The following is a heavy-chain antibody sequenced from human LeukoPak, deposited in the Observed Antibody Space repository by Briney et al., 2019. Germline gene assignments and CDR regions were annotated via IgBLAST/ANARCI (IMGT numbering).Heavy chain of an antibody. D-gene: IGHD5-12*01. Sequence: GGSLRLSCAASGFTFRTYTMSWVRQAPGKGLEWVAVVSYDGSNKYYPDSVKGRFTISRDNSKNTLYLQMNSLRAEDTAVYYCAKAYFLYSGYGGDYFDYWGQGALVTVSS. CDR1: GFTFRTYT. J-gene: IGHJ4*02. V-gene: IGHV3-30*18. CDR3: AKAYFLYSGYGGDYFDY. CDR2: VSYDGSNK.